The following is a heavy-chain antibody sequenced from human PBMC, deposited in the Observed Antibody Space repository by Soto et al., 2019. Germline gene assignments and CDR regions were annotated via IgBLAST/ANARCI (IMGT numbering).Heavy chain of an antibody. CDR3: ARDGPILMVYAMDPIGGYYGMDV. D-gene: IGHD2-8*01. CDR2: ISSSSSYI. V-gene: IGHV3-21*01. Sequence: EVQLVESGGGLVKPGGSLRLSCAASGFTFSSYGMNWVHQAPGKGLEWVSSISSSSSYIYYADSVKGRFTISRDNAKNSLYLQMNSLRAEDTAVYYCARDGPILMVYAMDPIGGYYGMDVWGQGTTVTVSS. J-gene: IGHJ6*02. CDR1: GFTFSSYG.